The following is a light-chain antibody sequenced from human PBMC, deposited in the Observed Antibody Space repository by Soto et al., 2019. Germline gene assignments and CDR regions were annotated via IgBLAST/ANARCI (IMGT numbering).Light chain of an antibody. Sequence: DIVLTQSPGTLSLSPGERATLSCRASQSVSDNHLAWYQQKPGQAPRLLIYRASRRATDIPDRFSGSGSGTEFSLTISRLEPEDFALYYCQQYGSSSRFTFGPGTKVDI. CDR1: QSVSDNH. J-gene: IGKJ3*01. CDR3: QQYGSSSRFT. V-gene: IGKV3-20*01. CDR2: RAS.